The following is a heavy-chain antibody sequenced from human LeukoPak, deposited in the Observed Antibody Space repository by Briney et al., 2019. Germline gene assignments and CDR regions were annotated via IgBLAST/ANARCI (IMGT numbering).Heavy chain of an antibody. V-gene: IGHV3-11*03. D-gene: IGHD6-19*01. Sequence: GGSLRLSCAGSGFTFSDYSMSWIRQAPGKGLEWVSDIRRSGTYTNYAESVKGRFTISRDNAKNSLFLQMNSLRAEDTAVYYCARGQWPLDYWGQGTLVTVSS. J-gene: IGHJ4*02. CDR2: IRRSGTYT. CDR3: ARGQWPLDY. CDR1: GFTFSDYS.